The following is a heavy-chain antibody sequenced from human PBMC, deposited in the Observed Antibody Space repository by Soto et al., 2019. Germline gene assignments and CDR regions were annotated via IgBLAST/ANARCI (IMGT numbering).Heavy chain of an antibody. D-gene: IGHD5-18*01. V-gene: IGHV3-7*01. CDR1: GFSITDYW. CDR2: IKADGSQK. Sequence: EVQLVESGGDLVQPGGSLRLSCVASGFSITDYWMTWVRQAPGRGPEWVANIKADGSQKYHVDSVEGRFTISRDNAKNSLFLQMYGLRVEDTAVYHCARDLGRALVGFYYGLDVWGQGTTVTVSS. CDR3: ARDLGRALVGFYYGLDV. J-gene: IGHJ6*02.